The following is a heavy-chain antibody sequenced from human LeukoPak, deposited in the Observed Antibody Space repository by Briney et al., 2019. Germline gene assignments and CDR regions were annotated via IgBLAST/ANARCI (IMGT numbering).Heavy chain of an antibody. CDR3: ARLGYCSSTSCYDDYYYGMDV. Sequence: SETLSLTCTVSGGSISSRRYYWSWIRQPPGKGLEWIGYIYYSGSTYYNPSLKSRVTISVDTSKNQFSLKLSSVTAADTAVYYCARLGYCSSTSCYDDYYYGMDVWGQGTTVTVSS. V-gene: IGHV4-30-4*01. CDR1: GGSISSRRYY. CDR2: IYYSGST. J-gene: IGHJ6*02. D-gene: IGHD2-2*01.